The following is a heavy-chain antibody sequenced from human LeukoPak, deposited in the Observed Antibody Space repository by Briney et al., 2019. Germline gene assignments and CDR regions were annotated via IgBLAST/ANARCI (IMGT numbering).Heavy chain of an antibody. J-gene: IGHJ4*02. CDR3: ARDHSSSWAHSYYFDY. CDR2: ISSRSSYI. Sequence: GGSLRLSWAASGFTFSSYSMNWVRQAPGKGLGWVASISSRSSYIYYADSVKGRCTISRDHAKTSLYLKMNSLRAEDTAVYYCARDHSSSWAHSYYFDYWGQGTLVTVSS. V-gene: IGHV3-21*01. CDR1: GFTFSSYS. D-gene: IGHD6-13*01.